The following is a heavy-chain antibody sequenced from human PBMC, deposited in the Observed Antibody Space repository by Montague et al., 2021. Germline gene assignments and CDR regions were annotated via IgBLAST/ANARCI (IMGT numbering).Heavy chain of an antibody. V-gene: IGHV4-59*01. D-gene: IGHD2-2*03. CDR3: ASWMH. J-gene: IGHJ4*02. CDR2: IAHSLDN. CDR1: GAYISNYN. Sequence: SETLSLTCTATGAYISNYNSLSTRQPPGKALEWICYIAHSLDNHFTPSFKSRVTMSVDTSKKQFSLSFCFVTAADTAVYYCASWMHWGQGKLVTVSS.